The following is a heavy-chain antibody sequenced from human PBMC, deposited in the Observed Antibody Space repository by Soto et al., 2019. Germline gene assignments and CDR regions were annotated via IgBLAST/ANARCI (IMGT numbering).Heavy chain of an antibody. J-gene: IGHJ2*01. CDR3: AREPISEVWVRNRYGELHFDL. Sequence: QVQLVQSGAEVKKPGSSVKVSCKASGGTFSSYSISWVRQAPGQGLEWMGRIIPIVGITNYAQKFQGRVTITADKSTSTAYMELSSLRSEDTAVYYCAREPISEVWVRNRYGELHFDLWGRGTLVTVSS. CDR2: IIPIVGIT. V-gene: IGHV1-69*08. CDR1: GGTFSSYS. D-gene: IGHD3-16*02.